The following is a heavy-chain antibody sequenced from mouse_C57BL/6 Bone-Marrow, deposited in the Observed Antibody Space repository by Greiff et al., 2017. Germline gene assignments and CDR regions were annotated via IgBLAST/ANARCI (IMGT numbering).Heavy chain of an antibody. CDR2: IHPNSGST. J-gene: IGHJ2*01. CDR3: ARGLLWSYYFDY. CDR1: GYTFTSYW. Sequence: QVQLKQPGAELVKPGASVKLSCKASGYTFTSYWMHWVKQRPGQGLEWIGMIHPNSGSTNYNEKFKSKATLTVDKSSSTAYMQLSSLTSEDSAVYYCARGLLWSYYFDYWGQGTTLTVSS. D-gene: IGHD2-1*01. V-gene: IGHV1-64*01.